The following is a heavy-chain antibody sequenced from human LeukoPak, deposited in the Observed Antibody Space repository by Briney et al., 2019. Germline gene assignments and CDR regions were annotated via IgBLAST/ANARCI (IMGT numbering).Heavy chain of an antibody. D-gene: IGHD6-19*01. Sequence: PSETLSLTCAVYGGSFSGYYWSWIRQPPGKGLEWIGEINHSGSTNYNPSLKSRVTISVDTSKNQFSLKLSSVTAADTAVYYCAREDSSGWNIDYWGQGTLVTVSS. CDR2: INHSGST. CDR3: AREDSSGWNIDY. V-gene: IGHV4-34*01. CDR1: GGSFSGYY. J-gene: IGHJ4*02.